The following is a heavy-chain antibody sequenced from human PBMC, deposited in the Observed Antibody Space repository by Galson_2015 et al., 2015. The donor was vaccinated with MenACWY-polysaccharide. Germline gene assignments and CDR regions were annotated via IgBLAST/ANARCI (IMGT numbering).Heavy chain of an antibody. J-gene: IGHJ6*02. D-gene: IGHD6-13*01. CDR1: GFTFSSYE. Sequence: SLRLSCAASGFTFSSYEMNWVRQAPGKGLEWVSYISSSGSTIYYADSVKGRFTISRDNAKNSLYLQMNSLRAEDTAVYYCVTQQLVTPALHYYYYGMDVWGQGTTVTVSS. CDR2: ISSSGSTI. CDR3: VTQQLVTPALHYYYYGMDV. V-gene: IGHV3-48*03.